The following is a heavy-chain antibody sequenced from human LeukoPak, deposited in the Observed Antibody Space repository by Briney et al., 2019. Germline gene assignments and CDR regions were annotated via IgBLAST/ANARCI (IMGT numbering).Heavy chain of an antibody. CDR2: IYTSGST. J-gene: IGHJ4*02. V-gene: IGHV4-4*07. D-gene: IGHD3-3*01. CDR1: GGSISSYY. Sequence: SETLSLTCTVSGGSISSYYWSWTRQPAGKGLEWIGRIYTSGSTNYNPSLKSRVTMSVDTSKNQFSLKLSSVTAADTAVYYCARENYDFWSGAPHFDYWGQGTLVTVSS. CDR3: ARENYDFWSGAPHFDY.